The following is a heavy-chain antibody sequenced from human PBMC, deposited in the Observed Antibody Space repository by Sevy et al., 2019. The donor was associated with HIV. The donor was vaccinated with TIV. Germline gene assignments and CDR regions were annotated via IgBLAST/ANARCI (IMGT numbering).Heavy chain of an antibody. D-gene: IGHD2-8*01. Sequence: GASLRLSCAASGFTFTYAWMTWVRQAPGKGLEWVGRIKSRADGGTTDYAAPVKGRFTISRDDSKNTLYLQMNSLRSEDTGVYYCSTDPIILLLVTDGKDVWGQGTTVTVSS. CDR1: GFTFTYAW. CDR2: IKSRADGGTT. CDR3: STDPIILLLVTDGKDV. V-gene: IGHV3-15*01. J-gene: IGHJ6*02.